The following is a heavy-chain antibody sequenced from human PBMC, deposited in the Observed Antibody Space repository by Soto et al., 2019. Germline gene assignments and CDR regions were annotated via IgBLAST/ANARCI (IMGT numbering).Heavy chain of an antibody. Sequence: SETLSLTCAVSGGSISSSNWWSWVRQPPGKGLEWIGEIYHSGSTNYNPSLKSRFTISVDKSKNQFSLKLSSVTAADTAVYYCARDLGWSGYYFGYWGQGTLVTVSS. CDR2: IYHSGST. J-gene: IGHJ4*02. CDR3: ARDLGWSGYYFGY. V-gene: IGHV4-4*02. CDR1: GGSISSSNW. D-gene: IGHD3-3*01.